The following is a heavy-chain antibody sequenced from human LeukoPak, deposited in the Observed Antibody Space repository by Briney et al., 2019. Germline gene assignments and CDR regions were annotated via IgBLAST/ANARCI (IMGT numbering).Heavy chain of an antibody. D-gene: IGHD1-26*01. CDR1: GFTFSSYA. Sequence: PGGSLRLSCAASGFTFSSYAMHWVRQAPGKGLEWVAVISYDGSNKYYADSVKGRFTISRDNSKNSLYLQMNSLRAEDTAVYYCAREGMVLLGDDYYFDYWGQGTLVTVSS. CDR2: ISYDGSNK. J-gene: IGHJ4*02. CDR3: AREGMVLLGDDYYFDY. V-gene: IGHV3-30*04.